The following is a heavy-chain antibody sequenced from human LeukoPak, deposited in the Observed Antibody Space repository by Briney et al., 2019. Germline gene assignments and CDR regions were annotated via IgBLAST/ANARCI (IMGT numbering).Heavy chain of an antibody. J-gene: IGHJ4*02. Sequence: SETLSLTCTVSGGSISSYYWSWIRQPPGKGLGWIGYIYYSGSTNYNPSLKSRVTISVDTSKNQFSLKLSSVTAADTAAYYCARGRLAAAGDYWGQGTLVTVSS. CDR1: GGSISSYY. CDR2: IYYSGST. D-gene: IGHD6-13*01. V-gene: IGHV4-59*01. CDR3: ARGRLAAAGDY.